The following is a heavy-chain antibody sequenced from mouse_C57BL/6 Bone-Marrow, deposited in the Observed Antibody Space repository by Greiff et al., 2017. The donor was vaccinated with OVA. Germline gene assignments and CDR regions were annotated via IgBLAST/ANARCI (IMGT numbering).Heavy chain of an antibody. CDR1: GYTFTSYG. D-gene: IGHD2-1*01. V-gene: IGHV1-81*01. J-gene: IGHJ1*03. Sequence: QVQLQQSGAELARPGASVKLSCKASGYTFTSYGISWVKQRTGQGLEWIGEIYPRSGNTYYNEKFKGKATLTADKSSSTAYMELRSLTSEDSAVYLCARSDYGNYWYFDVWGTGTTVTVSS. CDR2: IYPRSGNT. CDR3: ARSDYGNYWYFDV.